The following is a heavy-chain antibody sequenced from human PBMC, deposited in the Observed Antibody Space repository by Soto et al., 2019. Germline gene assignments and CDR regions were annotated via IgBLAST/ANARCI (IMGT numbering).Heavy chain of an antibody. J-gene: IGHJ5*02. CDR1: GGSISSSSYY. V-gene: IGHV4-39*01. CDR3: ARQERGYRRDRNWFDP. Sequence: SETLSLTCTVSGGSISSSSYYWGWIRQPPGKGLEWIGSIYYSGSTYYNPSLKSRVTISVDTSKNQFSLKLSSVTAADTAVYYCARQERGYRRDRNWFDPWGQGTLVTVSS. D-gene: IGHD5-18*01. CDR2: IYYSGST.